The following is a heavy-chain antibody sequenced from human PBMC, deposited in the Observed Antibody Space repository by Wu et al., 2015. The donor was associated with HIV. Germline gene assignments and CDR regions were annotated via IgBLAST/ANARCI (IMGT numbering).Heavy chain of an antibody. D-gene: IGHD3-16*01. CDR3: ARVRNTKTLLGVSEYYYMDV. V-gene: IGHV1-2*02. Sequence: QVQLVQSGAEVKKPGASVKVSCKASGYTFTGFYLHWVRLAPGQGLEWMGWINPDSGGTNYAQRFQDRVTMTGDTSIKIQPIWSFEQTERSETTRPFYYCARVRNTKTLLGVSEYYYMDVWGKGNHSHRLL. CDR2: INPDSGGT. CDR1: GYTFTGFY. J-gene: IGHJ6*03.